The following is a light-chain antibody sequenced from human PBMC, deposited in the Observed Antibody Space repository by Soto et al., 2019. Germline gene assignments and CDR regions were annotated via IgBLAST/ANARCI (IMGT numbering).Light chain of an antibody. CDR2: WAA. CDR3: QQYYSSPPYT. J-gene: IGKJ2*01. Sequence: DIVMTQSPDSLAVSLGERATINCKSSQSVLYSSNNKNYLAWYQQKPGQPPKLLLYWAATRQSGVPARCSGSGSGRDVTLTISSLQAEDVAVYYCQQYYSSPPYTFGQGTKLEIK. CDR1: QSVLYSSNNKNY. V-gene: IGKV4-1*01.